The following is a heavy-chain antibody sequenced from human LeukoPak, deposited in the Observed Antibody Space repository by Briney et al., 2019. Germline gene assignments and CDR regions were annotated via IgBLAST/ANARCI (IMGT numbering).Heavy chain of an antibody. V-gene: IGHV4-38-2*02. J-gene: IGHJ2*01. CDR3: ARDYPHWYFDL. CDR2: IYHSGST. CDR1: GYSISSGYY. Sequence: SETLSLTCTVSGYSISSGYYWGWIRQPPGKGLEWIGSIYHSGSTYYNPSLKSRVTISVDTSKNQFSLKLSSVTAADTAVYYCARDYPHWYFDLWGRGTLVTVSS.